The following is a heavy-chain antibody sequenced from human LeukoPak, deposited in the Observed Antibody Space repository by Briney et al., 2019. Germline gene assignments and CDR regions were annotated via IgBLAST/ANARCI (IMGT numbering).Heavy chain of an antibody. V-gene: IGHV3-74*01. CDR2: INTAGSST. D-gene: IGHD6-25*01. Sequence: GGSLRLSCEASGFTFSSTWMYWVRQAPGKGLVWVSRINTAGSSTTYADSVKGRFTISRDNAKSTLYLQMNSLRAEDTAVYYCARGQTAATHRYFDYWGQGTLVTVSS. CDR3: ARGQTAATHRYFDY. J-gene: IGHJ4*02. CDR1: GFTFSSTW.